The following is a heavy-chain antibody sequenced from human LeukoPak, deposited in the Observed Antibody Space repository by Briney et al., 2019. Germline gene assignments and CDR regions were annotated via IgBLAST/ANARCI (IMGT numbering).Heavy chain of an antibody. D-gene: IGHD1-20*01. J-gene: IGHJ3*02. CDR2: IQQDGSEK. Sequence: GGSLRLSCAASGFTFSSYWMSWVRQAPGKGLEWVANIQQDGSEKYYVHSVNGRFPISRHNAKNSLYPQMNSLRAEETAVYYCARECFGREDNWNPGDMAFDIWGQGTMVTVSS. CDR3: ARECFGREDNWNPGDMAFDI. V-gene: IGHV3-7*01. CDR1: GFTFSSYW.